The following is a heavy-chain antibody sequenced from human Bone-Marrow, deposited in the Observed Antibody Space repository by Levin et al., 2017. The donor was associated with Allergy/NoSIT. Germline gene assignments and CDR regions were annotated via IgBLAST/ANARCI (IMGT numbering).Heavy chain of an antibody. J-gene: IGHJ4*02. CDR3: AKGELGVDY. CDR1: GFTFSSYA. CDR2: ISHSGGGT. Sequence: GGSLRLSCAASGFTFSSYAMNWVRQTPGKGLEWVSSISHSGGGTYYADSVRGRFTISRDNSKNTAYLQMNSLRTEDTAVYYCAKGELGVDYWGQGTLVTVSS. D-gene: IGHD1-26*01. V-gene: IGHV3-23*01.